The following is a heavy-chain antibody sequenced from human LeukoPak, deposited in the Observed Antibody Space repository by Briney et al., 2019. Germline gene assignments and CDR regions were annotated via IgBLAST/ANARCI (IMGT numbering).Heavy chain of an antibody. D-gene: IGHD2-2*01. CDR3: AKPLPYCSSTSCTGGYYGMDV. CDR2: ISGSGGST. J-gene: IGHJ6*02. CDR1: GFTFSGYS. V-gene: IGHV3-23*01. Sequence: GGSLRLSCTASGFTFSGYSMNWIRQAPGKGLEWVSAISGSGGSTYYADSVKGRFTISRDNSKNTLYLQMNSLRAEDTAVYYCAKPLPYCSSTSCTGGYYGMDVWGQGTTVTVSS.